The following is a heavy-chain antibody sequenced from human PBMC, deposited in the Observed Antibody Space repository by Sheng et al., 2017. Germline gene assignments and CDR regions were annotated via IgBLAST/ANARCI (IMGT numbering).Heavy chain of an antibody. CDR1: GFTFSSYA. CDR3: ARGLGYGDYLFDY. D-gene: IGHD4-17*01. V-gene: IGHV3-30-3*01. CDR2: ISYDGSNK. Sequence: QVQLVESGGGVVQPGRSLRLSCAASGFTFSSYAMHWVRQAPGKGLEWVAVISYDGSNKYYADSVKGRFTISRDNSKNTLYLQMNSLRAEDTAVYYCARGLGYGDYLFDYWGQGTLVTVSS. J-gene: IGHJ4*02.